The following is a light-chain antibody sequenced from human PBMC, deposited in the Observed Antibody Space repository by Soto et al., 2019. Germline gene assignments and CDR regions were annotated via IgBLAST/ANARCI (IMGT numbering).Light chain of an antibody. V-gene: IGKV1-5*03. J-gene: IGKJ1*01. CDR2: KAS. CDR3: QHYKSYSWT. CDR1: QSIDSW. Sequence: DIQMTQSPSTMSASVGDRVTITCRASQSIDSWLAWYQQKPGKAPKFLMYKASNLESGVPSRFSGSGSETEFTLTISSLQPDDFAIYYCQHYKSYSWTFGQGTKVDIK.